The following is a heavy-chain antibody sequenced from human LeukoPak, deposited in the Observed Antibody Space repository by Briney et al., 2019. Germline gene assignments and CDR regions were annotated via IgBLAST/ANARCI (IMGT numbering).Heavy chain of an antibody. CDR2: IKSDGSST. Sequence: PGGSLRLSCAASGFTFSSYWMHWVRQAPGKGLVWVSRIKSDGSSTTHADSVKGRFTISRDNAKNTLYLQMNSLRVEDTAVYYCARGGYSSALGQFDCWGQGTLVTVSP. CDR3: ARGGYSSALGQFDC. CDR1: GFTFSSYW. V-gene: IGHV3-74*01. D-gene: IGHD5-18*01. J-gene: IGHJ4*02.